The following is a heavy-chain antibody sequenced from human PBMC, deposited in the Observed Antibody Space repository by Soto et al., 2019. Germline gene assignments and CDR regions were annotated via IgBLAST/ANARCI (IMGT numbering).Heavy chain of an antibody. D-gene: IGHD5-18*01. CDR1: GGSFSGYY. V-gene: IGHV4-34*01. Sequence: SETLSLTCAVYGGSFSGYYWSWIRQPPGKGLEWIGEINHSGSTNYNPSLKSRVTISVDTSKNQFSLKLSSVTAADTAVYYCARGLGYSYALAGVDYWGQGTLVTVS. CDR2: INHSGST. CDR3: ARGLGYSYALAGVDY. J-gene: IGHJ4*02.